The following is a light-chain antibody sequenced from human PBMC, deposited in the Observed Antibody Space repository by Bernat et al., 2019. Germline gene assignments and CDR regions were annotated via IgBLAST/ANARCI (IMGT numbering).Light chain of an antibody. CDR1: SSDVGSYNL. Sequence: QSALTQPASVSGSPGQSITISCTGTSSDVGSYNLVSWYQQHPGKAPKLMIYDVSKLPSGVSNRFSGSKSGNTASLTISGLQAEDEADYNCCSYAGSSTWVFGGGTKLTVL. CDR3: CSYAGSSTWV. V-gene: IGLV2-23*02. CDR2: DVS. J-gene: IGLJ3*02.